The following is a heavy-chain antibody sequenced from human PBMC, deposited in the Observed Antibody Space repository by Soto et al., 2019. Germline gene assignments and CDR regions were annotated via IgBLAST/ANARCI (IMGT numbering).Heavy chain of an antibody. CDR2: ISAYNGNT. CDR1: GYTFTSYG. Sequence: QVQLVQSGAEVKKPGASVKVSCKASGYTFTSYGISWVRQAPGQGLEWMGWISAYNGNTNYAQKLQGRVPMTTDTSTSTAYMELRSLRSDDTAVYYCARDHTVLLWFGELLSRDHDAFDIWGQGTMVTVSS. V-gene: IGHV1-18*01. CDR3: ARDHTVLLWFGELLSRDHDAFDI. D-gene: IGHD3-10*01. J-gene: IGHJ3*02.